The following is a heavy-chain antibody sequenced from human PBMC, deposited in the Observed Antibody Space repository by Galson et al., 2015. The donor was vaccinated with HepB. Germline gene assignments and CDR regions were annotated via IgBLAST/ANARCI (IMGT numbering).Heavy chain of an antibody. V-gene: IGHV3-7*03. CDR2: IKPDGSEK. CDR1: GFTFNTYW. J-gene: IGHJ5*02. CDR3: ARFGGGYDSNYNWFDP. Sequence: SLRLSCAASGFTFNTYWMIWVRQAPGKGLEWVANIKPDGSEKYYVDSVKGRFTISRDNAKNSLYLQMSSLRAEDTAVYYCARFGGGYDSNYNWFDPWGQGTLVIVSS. D-gene: IGHD5-12*01.